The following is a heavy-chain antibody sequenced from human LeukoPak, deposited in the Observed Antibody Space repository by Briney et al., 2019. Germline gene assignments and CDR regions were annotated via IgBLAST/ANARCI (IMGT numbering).Heavy chain of an antibody. CDR1: GFTFSSYA. CDR3: ALIGDGPAGYYFDY. D-gene: IGHD2-21*01. CDR2: ISGSGGST. Sequence: AGGSLRLSCAASGFTFSSYAMSWVRQAPGKGLEWVSAISGSGGSTYYADSVKGRFTISRDNSKNTLYLQMNSLRAEDTAVYYCALIGDGPAGYYFDYWGQGTLVTVSS. J-gene: IGHJ4*02. V-gene: IGHV3-23*01.